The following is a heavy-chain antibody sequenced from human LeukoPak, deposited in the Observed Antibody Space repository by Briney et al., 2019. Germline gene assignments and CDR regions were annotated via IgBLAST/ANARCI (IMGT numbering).Heavy chain of an antibody. CDR1: GYPFRNYD. D-gene: IGHD4-17*01. CDR2: INPHSGKT. J-gene: IGHJ5*02. CDR3: ARLSSHYGDYKVDP. Sequence: ASVKVSCKTSGYPFRNYDINWVRQATGQGLEWMGWINPHSGKTGYAQKFQGRVTMTTDTSASTAYMELSSLRSEDTAVYYCARLSSHYGDYKVDPWGQGTLVIVSS. V-gene: IGHV1-8*01.